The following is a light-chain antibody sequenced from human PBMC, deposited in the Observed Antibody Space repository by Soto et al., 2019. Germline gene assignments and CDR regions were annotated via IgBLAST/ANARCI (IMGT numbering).Light chain of an antibody. CDR1: QSINIY. V-gene: IGKV1-39*01. CDR3: QQSYRSPYT. J-gene: IGKJ2*01. CDR2: AAS. Sequence: IQLTQSPSSLSASVGDRVTVTCRASQSINIYLNWYQQKPGKAPTLLIYAASSLQSGVPSRFSGGGSRTDFTLTISSLQPEDFATYYCQQSYRSPYTFGQATKLEI.